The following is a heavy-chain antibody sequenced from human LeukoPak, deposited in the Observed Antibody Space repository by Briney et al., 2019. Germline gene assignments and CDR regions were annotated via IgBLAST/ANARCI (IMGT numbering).Heavy chain of an antibody. CDR3: ARVDTAMGDYYYYGMDV. CDR2: IYYSGST. D-gene: IGHD5-18*01. V-gene: IGHV4-59*08. J-gene: IGHJ6*02. CDR1: GGSISSYY. Sequence: SETLSVTCTVSGGSISSYYWSWIRQPPGKGLEWIGYIYYSGSTNYNPSLKSRVTISVDTSKNQFSLKLSSVTAADTAVYYCARVDTAMGDYYYYGMDVWGQGTTVTVSS.